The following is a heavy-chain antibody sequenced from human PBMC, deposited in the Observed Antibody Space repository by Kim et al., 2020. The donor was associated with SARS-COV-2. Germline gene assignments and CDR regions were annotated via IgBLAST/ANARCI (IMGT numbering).Heavy chain of an antibody. Sequence: ASVKVSCKASGYTLSNYAMDWVRQAPGQRLEWMGRINDVDDDTRYSHKLEGRVTITRDTSANTVYMELSSLRSEDTAVYYCARPFSDILKSRGVRDGDYWGQGTLLTVSS. CDR3: ARPFSDILKSRGVRDGDY. V-gene: IGHV1-3*01. D-gene: IGHD3-10*01. J-gene: IGHJ4*02. CDR1: GYTLSNYA. CDR2: INDVDDDT.